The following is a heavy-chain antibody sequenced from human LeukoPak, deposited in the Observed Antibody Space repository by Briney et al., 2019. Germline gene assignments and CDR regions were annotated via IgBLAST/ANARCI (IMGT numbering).Heavy chain of an antibody. CDR2: ITSGSSYR. V-gene: IGHV3-21*01. CDR1: GFTFSSYN. J-gene: IGHJ6*03. D-gene: IGHD1-26*01. CDR3: ARDPYSGSYGNYYYYFMDV. Sequence: PGGSLRLSCAASGFTFSSYNMNWVRQAPGKGLEWVSSITSGSSYRFYADSVKGRFTISRDNSKNSLYLQMNSLRAEDTAVYYCARDPYSGSYGNYYYYFMDVWGKGTTVTISS.